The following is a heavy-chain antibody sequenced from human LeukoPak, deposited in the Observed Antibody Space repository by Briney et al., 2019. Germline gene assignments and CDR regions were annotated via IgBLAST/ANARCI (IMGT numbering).Heavy chain of an antibody. D-gene: IGHD6-19*01. V-gene: IGHV3-23*01. Sequence: PGGSLRLSCAASGFSFSGYAMSWVRQAPGKGLEWVSYIGGDGIRTYYADSVKGRFTISRDNSKNTLYLQMNSLTAEDTAVYYCAKDPVIYHGGSAWHSFDYWGRGTLVTVSS. CDR2: IGGDGIRT. J-gene: IGHJ4*02. CDR3: AKDPVIYHGGSAWHSFDY. CDR1: GFSFSGYA.